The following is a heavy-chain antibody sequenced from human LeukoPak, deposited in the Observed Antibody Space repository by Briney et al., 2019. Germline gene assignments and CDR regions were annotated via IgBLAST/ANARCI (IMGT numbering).Heavy chain of an antibody. Sequence: ASVKVSCKASGYTFTDYYIHWVRQAPGQGLEYMGWITPNSGGTNSAQKFQGRVTMTRDTSISTAHMELSRLTSDDTAVYYCARGNSDGSGYSGQGTLVTVSS. J-gene: IGHJ4*02. V-gene: IGHV1-2*02. CDR1: GYTFTDYY. CDR2: ITPNSGGT. CDR3: ARGNSDGSGY. D-gene: IGHD5-24*01.